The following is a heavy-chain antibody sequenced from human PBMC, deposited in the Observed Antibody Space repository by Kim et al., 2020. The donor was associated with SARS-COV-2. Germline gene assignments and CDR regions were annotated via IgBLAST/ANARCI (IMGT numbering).Heavy chain of an antibody. V-gene: IGHV3-73*01. J-gene: IGHJ4*02. Sequence: GGSLRLSCVGSGFTFSGSAIHWVRQAPGRGLEWVGRIRSKADNYPAAYGASVKGRFTISRDDSNNTAYLQMNSLKTEDTAVYYCARATKDYFDYWGQGILVTVSS. CDR3: ARATKDYFDY. CDR2: IRSKADNYPA. CDR1: GFTFSGSA. D-gene: IGHD2-8*01.